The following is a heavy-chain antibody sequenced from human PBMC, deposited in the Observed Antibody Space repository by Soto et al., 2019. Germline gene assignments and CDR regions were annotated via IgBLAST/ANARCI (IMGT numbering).Heavy chain of an antibody. J-gene: IGHJ5*02. CDR1: GFTFSSYS. V-gene: IGHV3-48*01. CDR3: ARDKAGWLELSSNWFDP. Sequence: EVQLVESGGGLVQPGGSPRLSCAASGFTFSSYSMNWVRQAPGKGLEWVSYISSSSSTIYYADSVKGRFTISRDNAKNSLYLQMNSLRAEDTAVYYCARDKAGWLELSSNWFDPWGQGTLVTVSS. D-gene: IGHD1-7*01. CDR2: ISSSSSTI.